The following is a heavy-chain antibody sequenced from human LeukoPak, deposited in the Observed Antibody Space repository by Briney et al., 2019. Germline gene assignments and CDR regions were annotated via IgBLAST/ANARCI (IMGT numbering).Heavy chain of an antibody. Sequence: GGSLRLSCAASGFTFNSYNMNWVRQAPGKGLEWVSSITSSSTYMYYADSVKGRLTISRDNARNSLYLQMNSLRAEDTAVYYCARDPYSGSYWNYYYYYMDVWGKGTTVTISS. CDR1: GFTFNSYN. J-gene: IGHJ6*03. V-gene: IGHV3-21*01. CDR2: ITSSSTYM. CDR3: ARDPYSGSYWNYYYYYMDV. D-gene: IGHD1-26*01.